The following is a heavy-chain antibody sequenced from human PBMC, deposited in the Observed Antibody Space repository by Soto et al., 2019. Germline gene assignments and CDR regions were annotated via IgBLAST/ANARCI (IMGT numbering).Heavy chain of an antibody. CDR1: GYTFTSYG. V-gene: IGHV1-18*04. D-gene: IGHD3-9*01. CDR3: ARVVGLRYFDWLFSGGGPYYYGMDV. J-gene: IGHJ6*02. CDR2: ISAYNGNT. Sequence: QVQLVQSGAEVKKPGASVKVSCKASGYTFTSYGISWVRQAPGQGLEWMGWISAYNGNTNYAQKLQGRVTMTTDTSTSTAYMELRSQRSDDTAVYYCARVVGLRYFDWLFSGGGPYYYGMDVWGQGTTVTVSS.